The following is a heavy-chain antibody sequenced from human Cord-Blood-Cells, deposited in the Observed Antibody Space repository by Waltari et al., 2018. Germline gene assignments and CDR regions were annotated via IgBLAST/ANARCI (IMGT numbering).Heavy chain of an antibody. Sequence: EVQLLESGGGLVQPGGSLRLSCAASGFSFSSYAMSWVRQAPGKGLEWVSAISGSGGSTYYADSVKGRFTISRDNSKNTLYLQMNSLRAEDTAVYYCAKAYDYSNYFFDYWGQGTLVTVSS. CDR2: ISGSGGST. D-gene: IGHD4-4*01. CDR1: GFSFSSYA. V-gene: IGHV3-23*01. CDR3: AKAYDYSNYFFDY. J-gene: IGHJ4*02.